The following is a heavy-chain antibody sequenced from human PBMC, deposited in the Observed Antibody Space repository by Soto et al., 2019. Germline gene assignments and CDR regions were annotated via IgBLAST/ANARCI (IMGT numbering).Heavy chain of an antibody. J-gene: IGHJ3*01. CDR1: GLTFSSYA. D-gene: IGHD2-15*01. V-gene: IGHV3-23*01. Sequence: EVQLLESGGGLVQPGGSLRLSCAASGLTFSSYAMSWVRQAPGKGLVWVSAISGSGGSTYYEDSVKGRFTIFRDNSKNTLFLQMTSLGAEETAVYYCAKVVGLVYGSGGSCYLGAFDFGGLGTMVTVSS. CDR3: AKVVGLVYGSGGSCYLGAFDF. CDR2: ISGSGGST.